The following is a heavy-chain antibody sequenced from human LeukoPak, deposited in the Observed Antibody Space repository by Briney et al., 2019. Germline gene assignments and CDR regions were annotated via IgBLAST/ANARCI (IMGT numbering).Heavy chain of an antibody. Sequence: GGSLRLSCAASGFTFSSSAMSWVRQVPGKGLEWVSGISASGGSTSYADSVKGRFTISRDNSKNTLYLQMNSLRAKDTAVYYCAKADYGYLDYWGQGTLVTVSS. D-gene: IGHD4/OR15-4a*01. V-gene: IGHV3-23*01. CDR1: GFTFSSSA. CDR2: ISASGGST. CDR3: AKADYGYLDY. J-gene: IGHJ4*02.